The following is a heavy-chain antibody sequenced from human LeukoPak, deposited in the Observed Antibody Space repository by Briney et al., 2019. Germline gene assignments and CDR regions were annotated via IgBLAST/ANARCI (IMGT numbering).Heavy chain of an antibody. CDR3: ARDIGSSWYTFDY. J-gene: IGHJ4*02. Sequence: GALRFSCSASWFNLRCYAMHWVRPGPGQGLEWGAGISYDGSNKYYADSVKGRFTISRDNSKNTMYLQMNRLRAEDTAVYYCARDIGSSWYTFDYWGQGTLVTVSS. CDR1: WFNLRCYA. V-gene: IGHV3-30-3*01. D-gene: IGHD6-13*01. CDR2: ISYDGSNK.